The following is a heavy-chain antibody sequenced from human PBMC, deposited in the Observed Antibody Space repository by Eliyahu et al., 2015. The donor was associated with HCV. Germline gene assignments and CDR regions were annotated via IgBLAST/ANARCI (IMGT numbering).Heavy chain of an antibody. V-gene: IGHV3-64*01. J-gene: IGHJ4*02. CDR2: ISSNGGYT. CDR1: GFPFSSYA. D-gene: IGHD3-10*01. Sequence: EVQLVEXGGGLVQPGGSLXLSCAASGFPFSSYAMHXVRQAPGKGLEYVSAISSNGGYTDYANSVKGRFTISRDNSKNTLYLQMGSLRAEDMAVYYCARDLYYYDSGSSSGFDYWGQGTLVTVSS. CDR3: ARDLYYYDSGSSSGFDY.